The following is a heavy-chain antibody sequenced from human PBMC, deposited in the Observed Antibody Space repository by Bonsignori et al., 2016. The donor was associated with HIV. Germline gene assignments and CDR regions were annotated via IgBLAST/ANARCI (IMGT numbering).Heavy chain of an antibody. Sequence: WIRQPPGKGLEWIGYIYYSGSTNYNPSLKSRVTISVDTSKNQFSLKLSSVTAADTAVYYCARVGGSRSPFQHWGQGTLVTVSS. D-gene: IGHD3-16*01. J-gene: IGHJ1*01. CDR3: ARVGGSRSPFQH. V-gene: IGHV4-59*01. CDR2: IYYSGST.